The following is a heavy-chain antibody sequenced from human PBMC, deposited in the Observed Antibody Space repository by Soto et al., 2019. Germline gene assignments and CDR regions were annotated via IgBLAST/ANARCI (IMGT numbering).Heavy chain of an antibody. CDR3: AKDPQDIVLVPAANSWYYYYGMDV. CDR2: ISYDGSNK. Sequence: QVQLVESGGGVVQPGRSLRLSCAASGFTFSSYGMHWVRQAPGKGLEWVAVISYDGSNKYYADSVKGRFTISRDNSKNTQYLQMNSLRAEDTAVYYCAKDPQDIVLVPAANSWYYYYGMDVWGQGTTVTVSS. V-gene: IGHV3-30*18. CDR1: GFTFSSYG. J-gene: IGHJ6*02. D-gene: IGHD2-2*01.